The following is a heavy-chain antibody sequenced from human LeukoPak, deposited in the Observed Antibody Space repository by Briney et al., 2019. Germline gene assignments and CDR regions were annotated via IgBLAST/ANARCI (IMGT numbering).Heavy chain of an antibody. V-gene: IGHV3-48*03. CDR3: ARDLLLWFGEVYNYGMDV. J-gene: IGHJ6*04. CDR2: ISSSGSTI. CDR1: GFTFSSYE. D-gene: IGHD3-10*01. Sequence: SGGSLRLSCAASGFTFSSYEMNWVRQAPGEGPEWVSYISSSGSTIYYADSVKGRFTISRDNAKNPLYLQMNSLRAEDTAVYYCARDLLLWFGEVYNYGMDVRGKGTTVTVSS.